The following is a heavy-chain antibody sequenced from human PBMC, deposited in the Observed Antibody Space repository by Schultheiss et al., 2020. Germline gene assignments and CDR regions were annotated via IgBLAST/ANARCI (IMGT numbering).Heavy chain of an antibody. CDR3: ARDNNDFWSGYSHNWFDP. Sequence: SQTLSLTCTVSGGSISSYYWSWIRQPPGKGLEWIGYIYYSGSTYYNPSLKSRVTISVDTSKNQFSLKLSSVTAADTAVYYCARDNNDFWSGYSHNWFDPWGQGTLVTVSS. D-gene: IGHD3-3*01. CDR2: IYYSGST. J-gene: IGHJ5*02. V-gene: IGHV4-59*01. CDR1: GGSISSYY.